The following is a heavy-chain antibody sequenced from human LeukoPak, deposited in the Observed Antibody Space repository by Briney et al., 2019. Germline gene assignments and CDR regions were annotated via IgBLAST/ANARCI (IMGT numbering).Heavy chain of an antibody. J-gene: IGHJ6*02. CDR1: GFTVSSNY. D-gene: IGHD3-22*01. CDR2: IYSGGST. CDR3: ARDGSSGYYLSYYYGMDV. V-gene: IGHV3-53*05. Sequence: GGSLRLSCAASGFTVSSNYMSWVRQAPGKGLEWVSVIYSGGSTYYADSVKGRFTISRDNSKNTLYLQMNSLRAEDTAVYYCARDGSSGYYLSYYYGMDVWGQGTTVTVSS.